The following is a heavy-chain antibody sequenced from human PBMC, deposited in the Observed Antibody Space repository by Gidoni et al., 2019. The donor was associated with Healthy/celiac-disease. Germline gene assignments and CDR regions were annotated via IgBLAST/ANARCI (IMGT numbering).Heavy chain of an antibody. Sequence: QVQLQESGPGLVKPSETLYLTCTVAGGSISSYYWSWIRQPPGKGLEWIGYIYYSGSTNYNPSLKRRVTISVDTSKNHFSLKLSSVTAADTAVYYCARTDPEAFDIWGQGTMVTVSS. V-gene: IGHV4-59*01. CDR1: GGSISSYY. CDR3: ARTDPEAFDI. J-gene: IGHJ3*02. CDR2: IYYSGST.